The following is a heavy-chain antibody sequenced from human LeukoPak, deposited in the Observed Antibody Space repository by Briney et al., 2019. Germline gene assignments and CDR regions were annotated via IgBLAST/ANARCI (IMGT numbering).Heavy chain of an antibody. D-gene: IGHD6-13*01. Sequence: ASVKVSCKASRYTFTSYYMHWVRQAPGQGLEWMGIINPSGGSTSYAQRFQGRVTMTRDTSTSTVYMELSSLRSEDTAVYYCARDVAAAGTGYNWFDPWGQGTLVTVSS. J-gene: IGHJ5*02. V-gene: IGHV1-46*01. CDR3: ARDVAAAGTGYNWFDP. CDR1: RYTFTSYY. CDR2: INPSGGST.